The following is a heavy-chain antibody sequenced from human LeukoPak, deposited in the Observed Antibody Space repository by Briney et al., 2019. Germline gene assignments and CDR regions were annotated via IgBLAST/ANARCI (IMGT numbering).Heavy chain of an antibody. CDR1: GFTFSSYE. CDR2: IKQDGSEK. J-gene: IGHJ4*02. Sequence: GGSLRLSCAASGFTFSSYEMNWVRQAPGKGLEWVANIKQDGSEKYYVDSVKGRFTISRDNAKNAMYMEMNSLKAEDTAVYYCARYSLGRDRGYSYGRFFDCWGQGTLVTVSS. D-gene: IGHD5-18*01. CDR3: ARYSLGRDRGYSYGRFFDC. V-gene: IGHV3-7*01.